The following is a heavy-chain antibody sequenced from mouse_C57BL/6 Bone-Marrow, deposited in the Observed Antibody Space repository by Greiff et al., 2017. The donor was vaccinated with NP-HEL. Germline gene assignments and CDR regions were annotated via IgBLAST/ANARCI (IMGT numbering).Heavy chain of an antibody. CDR2: ISSGGDYI. V-gene: IGHV5-9-1*02. J-gene: IGHJ2*01. D-gene: IGHD1-1*01. CDR1: GFTFSSYA. Sequence: EVQRVESGEGLVKPGGSLKLSCAASGFTFSSYAMSWVRQTPEKRLEWVAYISSGGDYIYYADTVKGRFTISRDNARNTLYLQMSSLKSEDTAMYYCTREYYGSSYDFDYWGQGTTLTVSS. CDR3: TREYYGSSYDFDY.